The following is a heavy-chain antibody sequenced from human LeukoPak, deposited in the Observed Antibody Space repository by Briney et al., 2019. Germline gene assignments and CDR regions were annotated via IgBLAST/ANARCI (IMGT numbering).Heavy chain of an antibody. CDR3: ARGFPYYDILTGYNYFDY. CDR2: IYYSGST. CDR1: GGSISSGDYY. D-gene: IGHD3-9*01. V-gene: IGHV4-30-4*01. Sequence: SETLSLTCTVSGGSISSGDYYWSWIRQPPGKGLEWIGYIYYSGSTYYNPSLKSRVTISVDTSKNQFSLKLSSVTAADTAVYYCARGFPYYDILTGYNYFDYWGQGTLVTVSS. J-gene: IGHJ4*02.